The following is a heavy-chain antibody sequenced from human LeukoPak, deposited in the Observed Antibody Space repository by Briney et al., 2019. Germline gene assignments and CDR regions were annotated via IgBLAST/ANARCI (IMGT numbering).Heavy chain of an antibody. D-gene: IGHD2-2*01. CDR1: GYSFTNYW. J-gene: IGHJ4*02. Sequence: GESLKISCKGSGYSFTNYWIGWERQMPGKGLEWMGIIYPGDSDTRYSPSFQGQVTISADKSISTAYLQWSSLKASDTAVYYCASASLLWTIDYWGQGTLVTVSS. CDR3: ASASLLWTIDY. CDR2: IYPGDSDT. V-gene: IGHV5-51*01.